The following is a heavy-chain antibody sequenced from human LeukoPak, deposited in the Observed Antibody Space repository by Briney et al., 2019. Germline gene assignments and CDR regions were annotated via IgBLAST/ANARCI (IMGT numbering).Heavy chain of an antibody. J-gene: IGHJ4*02. CDR2: IYSGGST. V-gene: IGHV3-53*01. D-gene: IGHD6-13*01. CDR3: AHISSSWPDY. Sequence: GGSLRLSCAASGFTFTDYYMSWIRQAPGKGLEWVSVIYSGGSTYYADSVKGRFTISRDNSKNTLYLQMNSLRAEDTAVYYCAHISSSWPDYWGQGTLVTVSS. CDR1: GFTFTDYY.